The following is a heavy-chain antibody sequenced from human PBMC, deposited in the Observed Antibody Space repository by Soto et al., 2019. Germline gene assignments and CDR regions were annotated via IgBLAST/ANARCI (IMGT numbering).Heavy chain of an antibody. CDR1: GFTFGDYA. CDR2: IRSKAYGGTT. Sequence: GGSLRLSCTASGFTFGDYAMSWFRQAPGKGLEWVGFIRSKAYGGTTEYAASVKGRFTISRDDSKSIAYLQMNSLKTEDTAVYYCTRAVSPLGYTGPYYYYYYYMDVWGKGTTVTVSS. D-gene: IGHD2-2*02. CDR3: TRAVSPLGYTGPYYYYYYYMDV. J-gene: IGHJ6*03. V-gene: IGHV3-49*03.